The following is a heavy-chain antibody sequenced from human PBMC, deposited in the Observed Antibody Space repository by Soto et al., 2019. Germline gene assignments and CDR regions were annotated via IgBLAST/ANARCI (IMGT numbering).Heavy chain of an antibody. CDR2: IYYTGTT. CDR3: VAMQRWDPTEDS. D-gene: IGHD1-26*01. CDR1: GGSIRTGEYY. V-gene: IGHV4-30-4*02. Sequence: SETLSLTCTVSGGSIRTGEYYWTWIRQPPGKGLEWVGYIYYTGTTYYDPSLKSRVTLSLDTSKNQFSLQLRSVTAADAAVYFCVAMQRWDPTEDSWGQGTRVTVSS. J-gene: IGHJ4*02.